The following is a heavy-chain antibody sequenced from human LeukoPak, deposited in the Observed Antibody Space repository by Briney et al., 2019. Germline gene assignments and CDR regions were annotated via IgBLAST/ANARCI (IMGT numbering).Heavy chain of an antibody. Sequence: GGSLRLSCAASGFTFSSYSMNWVRQAPGKGLEWVSSISSSSSYIYYADSVKGRFTISRDNAKNSLYLQMNSLRAEDTAVYYCARGSRDSYGTEGAFDIWGQGTMVTVSS. CDR1: GFTFSSYS. CDR2: ISSSSSYI. V-gene: IGHV3-21*01. J-gene: IGHJ3*02. CDR3: ARGSRDSYGTEGAFDI. D-gene: IGHD5-18*01.